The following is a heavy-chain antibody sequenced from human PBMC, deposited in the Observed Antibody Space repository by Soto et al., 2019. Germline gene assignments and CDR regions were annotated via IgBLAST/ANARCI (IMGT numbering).Heavy chain of an antibody. J-gene: IGHJ6*03. D-gene: IGHD6-19*01. CDR3: ARDRGVAPPVAGNTHYYYYMGV. Sequence: QDQLVQSGGEVKKPGASVKVSCKASGYSFTNYGITWVRQAPGQGFEWMGWISAYNGDTNYAQKLQGRVTMTTAASTSTAYLELRSLRSDDTAVYYCARDRGVAPPVAGNTHYYYYMGVWGKGTTVTVSS. CDR2: ISAYNGDT. V-gene: IGHV1-18*01. CDR1: GYSFTNYG.